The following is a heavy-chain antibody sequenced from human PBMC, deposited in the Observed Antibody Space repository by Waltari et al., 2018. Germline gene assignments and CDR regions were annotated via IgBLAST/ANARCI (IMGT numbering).Heavy chain of an antibody. D-gene: IGHD1-26*01. V-gene: IGHV1-2*02. J-gene: IGHJ4*02. CDR3: ARVRWVGTKTHPNPFDY. CDR2: TNPSGGGT. CDR1: GYTFTGYY. Sequence: QVQLVQSGAEVKKPGASVKVSCKASGYTFTGYYMHWVRQAPGQGLEWMGLTNPSGGGTNYAQKLQGRVTMTRHTSISTAYMGLSRLRSDETAVYYCARVRWVGTKTHPNPFDYWGQGTLVTVSS.